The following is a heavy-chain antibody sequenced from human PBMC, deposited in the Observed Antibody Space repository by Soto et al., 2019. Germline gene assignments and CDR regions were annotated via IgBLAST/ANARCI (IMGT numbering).Heavy chain of an antibody. CDR3: AKSPSYGDHFDY. V-gene: IGHV3-23*01. Sequence: LESGGGLVRPGGSLRLSCEVSGFHFGSYAMSWVRQAPGKGLEWVSLISSGSEYIYYAESVKARFTISRDNSKNTLYLELRGLRAGDTATYFCAKSPSYGDHFDYWGQGTPVTVTS. J-gene: IGHJ4*02. D-gene: IGHD5-18*01. CDR1: GFHFGSYA. CDR2: ISSGSEYI.